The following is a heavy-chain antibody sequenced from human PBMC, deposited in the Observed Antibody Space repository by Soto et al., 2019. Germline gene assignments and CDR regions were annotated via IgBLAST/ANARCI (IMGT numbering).Heavy chain of an antibody. V-gene: IGHV3-23*01. D-gene: IGHD2-15*01. CDR2: VSNSGTST. J-gene: IGHJ5*02. CDR1: GFMFSGYA. CDR3: VKDLAASGWFDP. Sequence: QLLESGGGLAQPGESLTLSCAASGFMFSGYAMSWVRQAPGKGLEWVSAVSNSGTSTSYADSVKGRFTISRDNSKNTLHLQMSAVGAEDTALYYCVKDLAASGWFDPWGQGTLVIVSS.